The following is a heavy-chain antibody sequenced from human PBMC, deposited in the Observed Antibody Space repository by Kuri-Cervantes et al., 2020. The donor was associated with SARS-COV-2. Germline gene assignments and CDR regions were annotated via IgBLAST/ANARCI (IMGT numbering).Heavy chain of an antibody. CDR2: INPNSGGT. V-gene: IGHV1-2*02. Sequence: ASVKVSCKASGYTFTGYYVHWVRQAPGQGLEWMGWINPNSGGTNYAQKFQGRVTMTRDTSISTAYMELSRLRSEDTAVYYCVRDAPSSGWTAPCSYWGQGTLVTVSS. D-gene: IGHD6-19*01. CDR3: VRDAPSSGWTAPCSY. CDR1: GYTFTGYY. J-gene: IGHJ4*02.